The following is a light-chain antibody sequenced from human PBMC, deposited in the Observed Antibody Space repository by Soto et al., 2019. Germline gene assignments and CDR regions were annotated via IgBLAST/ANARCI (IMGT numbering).Light chain of an antibody. CDR2: GAS. J-gene: IGKJ5*01. CDR3: EQYGSSAPIT. CDR1: QTVSSNY. V-gene: IGKV3-20*01. Sequence: EIVLTQSPGTLSLSPGERATLSCRASQTVSSNYLAGYQQRPGQAPSLLIYGASSRAAGIPDRFSGSGSGTAFTLTISRLAPEDFGMYYCEQYGSSAPITVGKGTRLEIE.